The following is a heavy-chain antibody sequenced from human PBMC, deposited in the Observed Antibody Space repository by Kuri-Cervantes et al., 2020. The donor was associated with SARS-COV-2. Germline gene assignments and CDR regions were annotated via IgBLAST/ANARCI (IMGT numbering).Heavy chain of an antibody. CDR2: ISSRNNYI. CDR1: GFTFSIYS. J-gene: IGHJ4*02. CDR3: ASLPGIGAAVAGGNDY. Sequence: LSLTCAASGFTFSIYSMNWVRQAPGKGLEWVSSISSRNNYIYYADSVKGRFTISRDNAKNSLYLQMNSLRDEDTAVYYCASLPGIGAAVAGGNDYWGQGTLVTVSS. V-gene: IGHV3-21*01. D-gene: IGHD6-19*01.